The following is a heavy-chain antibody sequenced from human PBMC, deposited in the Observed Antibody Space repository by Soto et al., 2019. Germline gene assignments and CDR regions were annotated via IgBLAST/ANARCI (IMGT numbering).Heavy chain of an antibody. CDR1: GFTFSSYG. Sequence: QVQLVESGGGVVQPGRSLRLSCAASGFTFSSYGMHWVRQAPGKGLEWVAVISYDGSNKYSADSVKGRFTISRDNSKIALYLQMNSLRAEDTAVYYCAKEVWSGPMDVWGQGTTVTVSS. V-gene: IGHV3-30*18. CDR3: AKEVWSGPMDV. D-gene: IGHD3-3*01. J-gene: IGHJ6*02. CDR2: ISYDGSNK.